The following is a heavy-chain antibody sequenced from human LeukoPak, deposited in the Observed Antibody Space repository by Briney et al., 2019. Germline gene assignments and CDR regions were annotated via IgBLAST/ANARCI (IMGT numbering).Heavy chain of an antibody. D-gene: IGHD3-3*01. CDR1: GGTFSSYA. V-gene: IGHV1-69*13. J-gene: IGHJ4*02. Sequence: GASVKVSCKASGGTFSSYAISWVRQAPGQGLEWMGGIIPIFGTANYAQKFQGRVTITADESTSTAYMELSSLRSEDTAVYYCARLTLGQRFLEWLSDYWGQGTLVTVFS. CDR3: ARLTLGQRFLEWLSDY. CDR2: IIPIFGTA.